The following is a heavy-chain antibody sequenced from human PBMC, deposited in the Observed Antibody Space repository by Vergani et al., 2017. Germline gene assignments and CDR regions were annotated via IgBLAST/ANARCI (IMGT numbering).Heavy chain of an antibody. V-gene: IGHV3-53*01. CDR3: AREFMGGFGANRAFDI. Sequence: EVQLVESGGGLIQPGGSLRLSCAASGFTVSSNYMSWVRQAPGKGLEWVSVIYSGGSTYYADSVKGRFTISRDNSKNTLYLQMNSLRAADTAVYYCAREFMGGFGANRAFDIWGQGTMVTVSS. CDR2: IYSGGST. CDR1: GFTVSSNY. J-gene: IGHJ3*02. D-gene: IGHD3-10*01.